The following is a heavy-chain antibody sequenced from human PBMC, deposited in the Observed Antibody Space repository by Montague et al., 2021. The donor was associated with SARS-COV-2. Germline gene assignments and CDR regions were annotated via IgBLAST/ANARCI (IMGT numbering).Heavy chain of an antibody. CDR3: ERQVPDFRSGIDY. V-gene: IGHV4-59*01. CDR2: IYKSGST. J-gene: IGHJ4*02. Sequence: SETLSLTCTVSGGSISSYYWSWIRQPQGKGLEWIGNIYKSGSTNYNPTLKSRVTISVDTSKNQYSLKLSPVTAADTAVYYGERQVPDFRSGIDYWGQGTLVTVSS. D-gene: IGHD3-3*01. CDR1: GGSISSYY.